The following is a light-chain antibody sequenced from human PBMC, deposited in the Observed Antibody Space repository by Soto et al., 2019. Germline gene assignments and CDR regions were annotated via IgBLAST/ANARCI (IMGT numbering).Light chain of an antibody. V-gene: IGLV1-44*01. Sequence: QSVLTQPPSASGTPGQRVTISCSGSNSNIGSNTVNWYQQLPGTAPKLLIYYDNLRPSGVPDRISGSKSGTSASLAISGLQSDDEADYYCAAWDDSLNGRVFGTGTKFTGL. CDR2: YDN. CDR3: AAWDDSLNGRV. J-gene: IGLJ1*01. CDR1: NSNIGSNT.